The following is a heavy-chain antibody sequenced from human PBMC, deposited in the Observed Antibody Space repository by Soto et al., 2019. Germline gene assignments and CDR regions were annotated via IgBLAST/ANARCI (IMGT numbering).Heavy chain of an antibody. CDR3: VREVGGAGDY. CDR2: INSAGTTT. Sequence: EVQLVESGGGLVQPGGSLRLSCTVSGFTFSSYWMHWVRQVPGEGLVWVSRINSAGTTTAYADSVKGRFTISRDNAKSTLYLQISSLRAEDTALYYCVREVGGAGDYWGQGTLVTVSS. CDR1: GFTFSSYW. V-gene: IGHV3-74*01. J-gene: IGHJ4*02. D-gene: IGHD1-26*01.